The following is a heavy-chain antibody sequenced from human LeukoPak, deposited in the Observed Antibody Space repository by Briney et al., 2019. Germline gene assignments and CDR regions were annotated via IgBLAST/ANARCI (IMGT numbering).Heavy chain of an antibody. D-gene: IGHD6-19*01. CDR2: IYTSGST. Sequence: SETLSLTCTVSGGSTSIYYWSWIRQPAGKGLEWIGRIYTSGSTNYNPSLKSRVTMSVDTSKNQFSLKLSSVTAADTAVYYCARDSGWLDTGAYYFDYWGQGTLVTVSS. J-gene: IGHJ4*02. CDR1: GGSTSIYY. V-gene: IGHV4-4*07. CDR3: ARDSGWLDTGAYYFDY.